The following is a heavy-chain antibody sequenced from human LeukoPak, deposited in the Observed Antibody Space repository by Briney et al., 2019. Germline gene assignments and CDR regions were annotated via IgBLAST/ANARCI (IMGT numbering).Heavy chain of an antibody. CDR1: GYTFTSYG. D-gene: IGHD6-19*01. V-gene: IGHV1-18*01. CDR2: ISAYNGNT. Sequence: ASVKVSCKASGYTFTSYGISWVRQAPGQGLEWMGWISAYNGNTNYAQKLQGRVTMTTDTSTSTAYMELRSLRSDDTAVYYCARGDAVADTSDFNSWGQGTLVTVSS. J-gene: IGHJ4*02. CDR3: ARGDAVADTSDFNS.